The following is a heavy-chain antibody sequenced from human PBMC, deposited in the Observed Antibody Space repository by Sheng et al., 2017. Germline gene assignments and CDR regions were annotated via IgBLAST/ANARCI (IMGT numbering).Heavy chain of an antibody. CDR3: AKSMGVIDFDC. J-gene: IGHJ4*02. CDR2: IIGSGGSS. V-gene: IGHV3-23*01. D-gene: IGHD3-16*02. CDR1: GFTFSGFA. Sequence: EVQLLESGGGLVQPGGSLRVSCAASGFTFSGFAMGWFRQAPGKGLEWVSAIIGSGGSSYYVDSVKGRFTISRDNSKDTLYLQMNRLRAEDTAVYYCAKSMGVIDFDCWGQGILVTV.